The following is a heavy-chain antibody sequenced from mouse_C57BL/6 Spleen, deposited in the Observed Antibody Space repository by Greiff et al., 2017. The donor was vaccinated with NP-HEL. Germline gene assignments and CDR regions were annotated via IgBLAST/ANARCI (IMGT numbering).Heavy chain of an antibody. Sequence: EVKLVESGPGMVKPSQSLSLTCTVTGYSITSGYDWHWIRHFPGNKLEWMGYISYSGSTNYNPSLKSRISITHDTSKNHFFLKLNSVTTEDTATFYCAREGDYGPFDYWGQGTTLTVSS. V-gene: IGHV3-1*01. CDR2: ISYSGST. CDR3: AREGDYGPFDY. D-gene: IGHD2-4*01. CDR1: GYSITSGYD. J-gene: IGHJ2*01.